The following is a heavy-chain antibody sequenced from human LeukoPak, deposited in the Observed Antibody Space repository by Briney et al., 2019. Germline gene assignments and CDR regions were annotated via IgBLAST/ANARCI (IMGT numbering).Heavy chain of an antibody. D-gene: IGHD2-15*01. V-gene: IGHV3-30*04. CDR2: ISYDGSNK. J-gene: IGHJ5*02. CDR1: GFTFSSYE. CDR3: ASSGNIVVVVAATPSWFDP. Sequence: PGGSLRLSCAASGFTFSSYEMNWVRQAPGKGLEWVAVISYDGSNKYYADSVKGRFTISRDNSKNTLYLQMNSLRAEDTAVYYCASSGNIVVVVAATPSWFDPWGQGTLVTVSS.